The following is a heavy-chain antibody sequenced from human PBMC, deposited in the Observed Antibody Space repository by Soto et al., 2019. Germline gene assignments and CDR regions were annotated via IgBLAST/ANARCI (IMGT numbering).Heavy chain of an antibody. CDR3: VGALTYEVTYYYYGMYV. Sequence: PVGSLRLSCAASGFSFSTYLMSWVRQAPGKGLEWVANIKQGGNEKFYVDSVKGRFTISRDNDKKSLYLQMDSLRVEDTAVYYCVGALTYEVTYYYYGMYVWGQGTTVTV. V-gene: IGHV3-7*01. J-gene: IGHJ6*02. CDR1: GFSFSTYL. D-gene: IGHD2-21*02. CDR2: IKQGGNEK.